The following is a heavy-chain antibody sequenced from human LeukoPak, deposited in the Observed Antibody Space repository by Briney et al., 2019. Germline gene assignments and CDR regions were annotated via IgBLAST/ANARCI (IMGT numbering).Heavy chain of an antibody. CDR2: INPRNGAT. J-gene: IGHJ5*01. CDR3: ARDPRDTGGSYDS. D-gene: IGHD2-8*02. Sequence: EASVKVSCKASGYTFTSYYMHWVRQAPGQGPDWMGYINPRNGATNYSQKFQGRLTMTRDTSISTAYMEVSSLKSDDTAVYYCARDPRDTGGSYDSWGQGTLLTVSS. V-gene: IGHV1-2*02. CDR1: GYTFTSYY.